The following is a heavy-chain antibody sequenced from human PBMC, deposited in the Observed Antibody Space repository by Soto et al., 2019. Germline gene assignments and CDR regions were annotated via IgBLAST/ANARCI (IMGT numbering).Heavy chain of an antibody. CDR2: ISYDGSNK. J-gene: IGHJ5*01. CDR3: AKGVYASRSYGVPSFDS. V-gene: IGHV3-30*18. CDR1: GFTFTTYA. D-gene: IGHD4-17*01. Sequence: QVQLVESGGGVVQPGRSLRLSCAASGFTFTTYAMHWVRQAPGKGLEWVTLISYDGSNKFYADSVKGRFTISRDNSENTLFLPINSLRPSDTAVYYCAKGVYASRSYGVPSFDSWGQGTLVTVSS.